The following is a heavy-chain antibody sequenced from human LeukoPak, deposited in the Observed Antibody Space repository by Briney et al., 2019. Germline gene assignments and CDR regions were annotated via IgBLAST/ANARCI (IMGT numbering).Heavy chain of an antibody. CDR3: ARVVESELLWLGELFKDTHNWFDP. CDR2: IISIFGTA. V-gene: IGHV1-69*01. J-gene: IGHJ5*02. CDR1: VGTFSSYA. D-gene: IGHD3-10*01. Sequence: SVKVSSKASVGTFSSYAIGWVRQAPGQGLEWMGGIISIFGTAKYAQKFQGRVTITADESTSTAYMELSSLRSEDTAVYYCARVVESELLWLGELFKDTHNWFDPWGQGTLVTVSS.